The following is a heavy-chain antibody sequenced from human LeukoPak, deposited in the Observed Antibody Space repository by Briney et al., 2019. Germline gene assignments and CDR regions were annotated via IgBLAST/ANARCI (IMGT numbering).Heavy chain of an antibody. CDR1: GFTFSSYS. CDR2: ITRTGTYI. D-gene: IGHD2-2*01. CDR3: TRGSAMVDSDY. J-gene: IGHJ4*02. V-gene: IGHV3-21*01. Sequence: GGSLRLSCAASGFTFSSYSMNWVRQAPGKGLEWVSSITRTGTYIHYADSVKGRFTISKDNAQNSLYLQMNSLRAEDTAVYYCTRGSAMVDSDYWGQGTLVTVSS.